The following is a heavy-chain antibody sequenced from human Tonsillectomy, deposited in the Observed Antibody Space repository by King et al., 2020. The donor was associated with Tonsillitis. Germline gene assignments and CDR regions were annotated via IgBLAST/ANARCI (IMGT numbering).Heavy chain of an antibody. CDR2: IKSDGSST. D-gene: IGHD3-9*01. CDR1: GFTFSNYW. V-gene: IGHV3-74*01. CDR3: ARAPHDILTGYSPVDY. Sequence: VQLVESGGGLVQPGGSLRLSCAASGFTFSNYWMHWVRQAPGKGLVWVSRIKSDGSSTTYADSVKGRFTISRGNAKNMLYLQMNSLRAEDSAVYHCARAPHDILTGYSPVDYWGQGTLVTVSS. J-gene: IGHJ4*02.